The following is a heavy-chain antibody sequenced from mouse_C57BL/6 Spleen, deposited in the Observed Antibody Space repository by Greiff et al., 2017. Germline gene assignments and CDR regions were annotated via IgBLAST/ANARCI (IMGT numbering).Heavy chain of an antibody. CDR2: IDPEDGET. V-gene: IGHV14-2*01. CDR1: GFNIKDSY. J-gene: IGHJ1*03. D-gene: IGHD1-1*01. CDR3: ARDGSSRYGYFDV. Sequence: EVQLQQSGAELVKPGASVKLSCTASGFNIKDSYMHWVKQRTEQGLEWIGRIDPEDGETNYATEFTRKATITADKSSNTAYLQLSSLTSEDTAVDYWARDGSSRYGYFDVWGTGTTVTVSS.